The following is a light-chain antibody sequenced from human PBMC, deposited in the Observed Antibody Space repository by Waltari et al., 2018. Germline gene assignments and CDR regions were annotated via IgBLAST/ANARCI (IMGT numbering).Light chain of an antibody. CDR1: QSVFSSFNYKNS. J-gene: IGKJ2*01. V-gene: IGKV4-1*01. CDR2: WAS. CDR3: QQFYSFPYT. Sequence: DIVMTQSPDSLAVSLGERATINCKSRQSVFSSFNYKNSLAWYQQKPGQSPKLLIYWASTRDSGVPDRFSGSGSETDFTLTITALQAEDVALYYCQQFYSFPYTFGQGTKLEVK.